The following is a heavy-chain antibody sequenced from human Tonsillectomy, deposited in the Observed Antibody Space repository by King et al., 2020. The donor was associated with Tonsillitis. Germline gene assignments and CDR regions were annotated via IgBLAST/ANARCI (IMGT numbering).Heavy chain of an antibody. CDR2: IRSKANSYAT. Sequence: VQLVESGGGLVQPGGSLKLSCAASGFTFSVSAMHWVRQASGKGLEWVGRIRSKANSYATAYAASVKGRFTISRDDSKNTAYLQMNSLKTEDTAVYYCTSHHGYSYGSFDYWGQGTLVTVSS. CDR1: GFTFSVSA. CDR3: TSHHGYSYGSFDY. J-gene: IGHJ4*02. D-gene: IGHD5-18*01. V-gene: IGHV3-73*01.